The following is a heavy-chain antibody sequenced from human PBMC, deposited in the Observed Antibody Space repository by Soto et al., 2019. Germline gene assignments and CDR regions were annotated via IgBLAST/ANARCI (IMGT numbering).Heavy chain of an antibody. CDR2: ISAYNGNT. V-gene: IGHV1-18*01. D-gene: IGHD6-6*01. Sequence: ASVKVSCKASGYTFTSYGISWVRQAPGQGLEWMGWISAYNGNTNYAQKLQGRVTMTTGTSTSTAYMELRSLRSDDTAVYYCARGGSSPYYYYGMDVWGQGTTVTVSS. CDR3: ARGGSSPYYYYGMDV. J-gene: IGHJ6*02. CDR1: GYTFTSYG.